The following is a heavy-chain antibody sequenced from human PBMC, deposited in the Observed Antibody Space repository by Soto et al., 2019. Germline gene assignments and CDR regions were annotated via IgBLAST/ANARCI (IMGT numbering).Heavy chain of an antibody. CDR3: APDYYDSSAYPVV. J-gene: IGHJ4*02. CDR1: GGSISSGGYS. D-gene: IGHD3-22*01. V-gene: IGHV4-30-2*01. CDR2: IYHSGST. Sequence: SETLSLTCAVSGGSISSGGYSWSWIRQPPGKGLEWIGYIYHSGSTYYNPSLKSRVTISVDRSKNQFSLKLSSVTAADTAVYYCAPDYYDSSAYPVVWGQGTLVTVSS.